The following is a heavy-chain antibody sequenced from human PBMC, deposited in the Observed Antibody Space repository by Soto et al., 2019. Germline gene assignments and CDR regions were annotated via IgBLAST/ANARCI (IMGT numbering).Heavy chain of an antibody. CDR2: ISTTGGNT. V-gene: IGHV3-23*01. J-gene: IGHJ1*01. D-gene: IGHD6-19*01. CDR1: GFTFSSYA. Sequence: EVQLLESGGGLVQPGGSLRLSCAASGFTFSSYAMSWVRQAPGKGLEWVSGISTTGGNTYYADSVKGRFTISRDNAKNTLYLEMNTLRAEDTAIYYCAKAPQHSTGWQYFQHWGQGTLVTASS. CDR3: AKAPQHSTGWQYFQH.